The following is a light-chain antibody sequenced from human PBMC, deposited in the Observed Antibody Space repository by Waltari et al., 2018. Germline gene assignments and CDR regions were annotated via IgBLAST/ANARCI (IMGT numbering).Light chain of an antibody. CDR3: SAWDDGLGGPV. V-gene: IGLV1-47*01. CDR1: SSSIGSNL. J-gene: IGLJ1*01. Sequence: QSVLTQAPSASGTPGQRVTISCSGSSSSIGSNLVRWYQQLPGTAPKLLIYRNDQRPSGVPDRISGSKAGTSASLTISGLQPDDDGDYYCSAWDDGLGGPVFGTGTRVTVL. CDR2: RND.